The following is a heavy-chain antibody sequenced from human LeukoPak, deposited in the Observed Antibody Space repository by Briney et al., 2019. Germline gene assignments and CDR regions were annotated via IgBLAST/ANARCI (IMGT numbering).Heavy chain of an antibody. Sequence: PGGSLRLSCTTSGFIFSNYGMHWVRQAPGKGLEWVAFIRHDDSNKYYADSVKGRCTISRDNSKKTVYLQMNSLRTEDTAVYYCAKDRWLQGYFDYWGQGTLVTVSS. CDR3: AKDRWLQGYFDY. V-gene: IGHV3-30*02. CDR2: IRHDDSNK. D-gene: IGHD5-24*01. CDR1: GFIFSNYG. J-gene: IGHJ4*02.